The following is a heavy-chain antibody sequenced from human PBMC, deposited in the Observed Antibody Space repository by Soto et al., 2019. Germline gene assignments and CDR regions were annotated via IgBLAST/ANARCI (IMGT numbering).Heavy chain of an antibody. CDR2: INDDGIST. V-gene: IGHV3-74*01. D-gene: IGHD1-1*01. J-gene: IGHJ4*02. CDR1: GFTFSMYW. Sequence: PGGALRLSCAASGFTFSMYWMHWVRQVPGEGPEWVSRINDDGISTNYADSVKGRFTISRDNAKNTLYLQVNALRVEDTAVYYCTRGPRSTSTGTGAFWGQGTLVTVSS. CDR3: TRGPRSTSTGTGAF.